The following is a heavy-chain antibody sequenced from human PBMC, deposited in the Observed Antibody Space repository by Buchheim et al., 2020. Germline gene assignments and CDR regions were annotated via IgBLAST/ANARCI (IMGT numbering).Heavy chain of an antibody. Sequence: EVQLVESGGGLVQPGGSLRLSCAASGFTFSSYSMNWVRQAPGKGLEWVSYISSSSSTIYYADSVQGRFTISRDNAKNSLYLQMNSLRAEDTAVYYCARDRYYYDSSGRADYWGQGTL. CDR1: GFTFSSYS. CDR2: ISSSSSTI. D-gene: IGHD3-22*01. J-gene: IGHJ4*02. V-gene: IGHV3-48*01. CDR3: ARDRYYYDSSGRADY.